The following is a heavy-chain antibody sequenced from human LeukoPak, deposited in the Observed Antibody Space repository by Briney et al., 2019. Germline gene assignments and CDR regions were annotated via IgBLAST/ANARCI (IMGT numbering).Heavy chain of an antibody. V-gene: IGHV4-31*03. D-gene: IGHD5-18*01. CDR1: GGSISSGGYY. CDR2: IYYSGST. J-gene: IGHJ4*02. Sequence: SETLSLTCTVSGGSISSGGYYWSWIRQHPGKGLEWIGYIYYSGSTYYNPSLKSRVTISVDTSKNQFSLKLSSVTAVDTAVYYCARGPLTAMVPYYFDYWGQGTLVTVSS. CDR3: ARGPLTAMVPYYFDY.